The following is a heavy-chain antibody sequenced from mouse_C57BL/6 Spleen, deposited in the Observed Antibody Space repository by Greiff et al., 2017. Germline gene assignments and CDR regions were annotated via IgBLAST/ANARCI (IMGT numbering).Heavy chain of an antibody. V-gene: IGHV1-5*01. Sequence: EVQLQQSGTVLVRPGASVKMSCKTSGYTFTSYWMHWVQQRPGQGLEWIGAIYPGNSDTSYNQKFKGKAKLTAVTSASTAYMELSSLTNEDSAVYYCTRDYGSSYYFDDWGQGTTRTVSS. CDR1: GYTFTSYW. D-gene: IGHD1-1*01. CDR3: TRDYGSSYYFDD. CDR2: IYPGNSDT. J-gene: IGHJ2*01.